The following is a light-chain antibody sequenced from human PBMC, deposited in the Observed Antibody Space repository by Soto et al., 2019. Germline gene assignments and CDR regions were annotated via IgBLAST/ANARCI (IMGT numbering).Light chain of an antibody. CDR3: QSADSSGTYQVV. J-gene: IGLJ2*01. V-gene: IGLV3-25*03. CDR1: ALPKQY. Sequence: SYELTQPPSVSGSPGQTARITCSGDALPKQYAYWYQQKPGQAPVLVIYKDSERPSGIPERFSGSSSGTTVTLTISGVQAEDEADYYCQSADSSGTYQVVFGGGTKLTVL. CDR2: KDS.